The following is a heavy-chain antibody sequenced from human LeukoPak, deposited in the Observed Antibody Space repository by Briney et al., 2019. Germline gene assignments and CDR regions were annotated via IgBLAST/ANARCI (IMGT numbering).Heavy chain of an antibody. V-gene: IGHV4-4*02. CDR1: GGSISSSNW. Sequence: PSGTLSLTCAVSGGSISSSNWWSWVRQPPGKGLEWIGEIYHSGSTNYNPSLKSRVTISVDKSKNQFSLKLSSVTAADTAVYYCARVYGGYSYGTFDYWGQGTLVTVSS. CDR2: IYHSGST. CDR3: ARVYGGYSYGTFDY. J-gene: IGHJ4*02. D-gene: IGHD5-18*01.